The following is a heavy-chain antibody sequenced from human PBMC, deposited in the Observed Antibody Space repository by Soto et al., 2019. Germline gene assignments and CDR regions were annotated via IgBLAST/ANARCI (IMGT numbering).Heavy chain of an antibody. D-gene: IGHD5-12*01. CDR3: GRHRGYARVEY. CDR2: IYYSGST. CDR1: GGSISSYY. V-gene: IGHV4-59*08. J-gene: IGHJ4*02. Sequence: SETLSLTCTVSGGSISSYYWSWIRQPPGKGLEWIGNIYYSGSTNYNPSLKSRVTISVDTSKNQFSLKLTSVTAADTAVYYCGRHRGYARVEYWGQGTLVTVSS.